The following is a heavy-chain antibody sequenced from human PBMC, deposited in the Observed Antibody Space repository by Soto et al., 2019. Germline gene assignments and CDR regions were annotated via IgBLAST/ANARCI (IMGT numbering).Heavy chain of an antibody. CDR2: ISYDGSNK. V-gene: IGHV3-30*18. CDR3: AKLAEGRFGELSPGY. J-gene: IGHJ4*02. D-gene: IGHD3-10*01. CDR1: GFTFSSYG. Sequence: PGGSLRLSCAASGFTFSSYGMHWVRQAPGKGLEWVAVISYDGSNKYYADSVKGRFTISRDNSKNMLYLQMNSLRAEDTAVYYCAKLAEGRFGELSPGYWGQGTLVTVSS.